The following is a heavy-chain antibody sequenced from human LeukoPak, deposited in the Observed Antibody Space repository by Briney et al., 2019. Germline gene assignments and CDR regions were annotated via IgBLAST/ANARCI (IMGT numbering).Heavy chain of an antibody. J-gene: IGHJ4*02. V-gene: IGHV4-30-4*08. CDR3: ARGLSGDYSTG. Sequence: PSETLSLTCTVSGGSISSGDYYWSWIRRPPGKGLEWIGYIYYSGSTYYNPSLKSRVTISVDTSKNQFSLKLSSVTAADTAVYYCARGLSGDYSTGWGQGTLVTVSS. CDR2: IYYSGST. CDR1: GGSISSGDYY. D-gene: IGHD4-11*01.